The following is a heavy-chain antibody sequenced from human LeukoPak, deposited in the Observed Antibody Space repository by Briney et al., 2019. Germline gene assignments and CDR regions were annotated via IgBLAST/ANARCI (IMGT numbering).Heavy chain of an antibody. V-gene: IGHV1-3*01. J-gene: IGHJ4*02. D-gene: IGHD3-10*01. CDR2: INAGNGNT. Sequence: VASVKVSCKASGYTFTSHLMHWVRRAPGQRLEWMGWINAGNGNTKYSQKFQGRVTITRDTSASTAYMELSSLRSEDTAVYYCARVRGFGELFFDYWGQGTLVTVSS. CDR3: ARVRGFGELFFDY. CDR1: GYTFTSHL.